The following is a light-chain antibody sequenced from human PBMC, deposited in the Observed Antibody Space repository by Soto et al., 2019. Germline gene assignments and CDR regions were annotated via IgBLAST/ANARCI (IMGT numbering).Light chain of an antibody. J-gene: IGKJ1*01. Sequence: DIQMTQSPSTLTASVGDRVTITCRASQSISSWLAWYQQKPGKAPKLLIYDASSLESGVPSRFSGSGSGTEFTLTISSLQPDVFATYYCQQYNSYSPWSFGQGTKVDIK. CDR3: QQYNSYSPWS. CDR1: QSISSW. V-gene: IGKV1-5*01. CDR2: DAS.